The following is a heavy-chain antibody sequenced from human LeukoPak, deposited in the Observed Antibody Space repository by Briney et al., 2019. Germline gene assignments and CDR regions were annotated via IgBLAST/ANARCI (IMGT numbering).Heavy chain of an antibody. V-gene: IGHV4-39*01. CDR2: IYYSGYT. D-gene: IGHD6-19*01. CDR3: TRLEGYSSGWYEDY. Sequence: MSSETLSLTCTVSGGSISGSNYYWGWTRQPPGKGLEWIGRIYYSGYTSYNPSLKSRLTISVDTSRNQFSLKLSSVTAADTAVYFCTRLEGYSSGWYEDYWGQGTLVTVSS. CDR1: GGSISGSNYY. J-gene: IGHJ4*02.